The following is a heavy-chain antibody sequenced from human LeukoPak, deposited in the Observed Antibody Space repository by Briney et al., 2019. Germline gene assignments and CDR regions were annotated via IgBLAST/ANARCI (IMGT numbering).Heavy chain of an antibody. Sequence: SETLSLTCTVSGNSFGDYYWSWIRQPAGKGLEWIGRIYTSGSTTYNPSLKSRVTMSVDTSKSQFSLNLMSVTAADTAVYYCTRDTGTTGEVKFDPWGQGALVTVSS. CDR2: IYTSGST. V-gene: IGHV4-4*07. D-gene: IGHD4-17*01. CDR1: GNSFGDYY. CDR3: TRDTGTTGEVKFDP. J-gene: IGHJ5*02.